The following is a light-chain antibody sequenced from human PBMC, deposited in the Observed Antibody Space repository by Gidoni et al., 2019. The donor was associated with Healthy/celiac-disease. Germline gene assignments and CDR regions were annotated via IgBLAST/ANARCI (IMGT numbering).Light chain of an antibody. CDR1: KDISNN. J-gene: IGKJ2*04. Sequence: DIQMTQSPSSLSASVGDRVTITCQASKDISNNLNCYQQKPGKAPKLLIYDASNLETGVPSRFSGSGSGTDFTFTISSLQPEDIATYYCQQYDNLPCSFGRGPSWRSN. V-gene: IGKV1-33*01. CDR3: QQYDNLPCS. CDR2: DAS.